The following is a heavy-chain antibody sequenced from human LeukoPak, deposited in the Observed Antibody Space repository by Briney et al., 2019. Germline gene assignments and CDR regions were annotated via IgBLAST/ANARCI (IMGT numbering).Heavy chain of an antibody. V-gene: IGHV1-8*03. CDR3: ARVVLGSDYSYYYYMDV. Sequence: ASVKVSCKASGYTFTSYDINWVRQATGQGLEWMGWMNPSSDYTGYAQKFQGRVTITSNTSISTAYMELSSLKSEDTAVYYCARVVLGSDYSYYYYMDVWGKGTTVTVSS. CDR1: GYTFTSYD. J-gene: IGHJ6*03. CDR2: MNPSSDYT. D-gene: IGHD2-15*01.